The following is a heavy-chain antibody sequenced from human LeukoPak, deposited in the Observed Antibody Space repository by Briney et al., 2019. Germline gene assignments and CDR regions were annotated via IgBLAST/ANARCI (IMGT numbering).Heavy chain of an antibody. CDR3: ARARSAAGNFDY. CDR2: IYYSGST. CDR1: GGSISSGGYY. V-gene: IGHV4-31*03. Sequence: SETVSLTCTVSGGSISSGGYYWSWIRQHPGKGLEWIGYIYYSGSTYYNPSLKSRVTISADTSKNQFSLKLSSVTAADTAVYYCARARSAAGNFDYWGQGTLVTVSS. D-gene: IGHD6-13*01. J-gene: IGHJ4*02.